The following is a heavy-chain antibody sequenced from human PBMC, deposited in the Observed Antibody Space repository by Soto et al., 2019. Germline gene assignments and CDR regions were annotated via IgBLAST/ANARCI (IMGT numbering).Heavy chain of an antibody. CDR1: GCTFSSYG. V-gene: IGHV3-30*18. CDR2: ISYDGSNK. CDR3: AKDSHRGAAAGSYYFDY. D-gene: IGHD6-13*01. Sequence: QVQLLESGGGVVQPGRFLRLSCAASGCTFSSYGMHWVRQAPGKGLEWVAVISYDGSNKYYADSVKGRFTISRDNSKNTLYLQMNSLRAEDTAVYYCAKDSHRGAAAGSYYFDYWGLGTLVTVSS. J-gene: IGHJ4*02.